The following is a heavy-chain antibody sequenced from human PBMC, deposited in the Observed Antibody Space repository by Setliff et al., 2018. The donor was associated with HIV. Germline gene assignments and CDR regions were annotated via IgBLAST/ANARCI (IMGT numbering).Heavy chain of an antibody. CDR2: IYYSGAT. Sequence: SETLSLTCSVSGGSISSYYWSWIRQPPGKGLEWIGYIYYSGATNYNPSLKSRVTISVDTSKNQFSLNLSSVTAADTAVYYCARYDYGDFDYWGQGTPVTVS. CDR3: ARYDYGDFDY. J-gene: IGHJ4*02. D-gene: IGHD4-17*01. CDR1: GGSISSYY. V-gene: IGHV4-59*12.